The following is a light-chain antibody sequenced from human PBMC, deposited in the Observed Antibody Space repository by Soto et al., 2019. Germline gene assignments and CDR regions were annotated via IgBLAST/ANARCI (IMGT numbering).Light chain of an antibody. Sequence: DIQMTQSPSSLSASIGDRVTISCRASQGISNDLAWYQQKPGKLPYLLIYAASTSHSGDPSRFRGSGSGTDFTLTISSLHPEDVATYYCQNYNSAPRTFGQGTKVDIK. CDR2: AAS. CDR1: QGISND. V-gene: IGKV1-27*01. CDR3: QNYNSAPRT. J-gene: IGKJ1*01.